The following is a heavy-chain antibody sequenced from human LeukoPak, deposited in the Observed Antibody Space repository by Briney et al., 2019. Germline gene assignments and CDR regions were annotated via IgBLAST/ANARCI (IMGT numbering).Heavy chain of an antibody. Sequence: GGSLRLSCAASGFTFSSYSMNWVRQAPGKGLEWVSSISSSSSYIYYADPVKGRFTISRDNAKNSLYLQMNSLRAEDTAVYYCARDLSSSAFYYYYYMDVWGKGTTVTVSS. CDR3: ARDLSSSAFYYYYYMDV. V-gene: IGHV3-21*01. D-gene: IGHD6-25*01. CDR2: ISSSSSYI. J-gene: IGHJ6*03. CDR1: GFTFSSYS.